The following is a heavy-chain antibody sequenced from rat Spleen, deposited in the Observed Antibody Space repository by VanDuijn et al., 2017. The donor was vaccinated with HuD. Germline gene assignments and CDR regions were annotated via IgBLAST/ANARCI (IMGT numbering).Heavy chain of an antibody. CDR2: ISYDGTAT. CDR1: GFTFSNYD. Sequence: EVHLVESGGGLVQPGKSMRLSCAASGFTFSNYDMAWVRQAPTKGLEWVASISYDGTATYYRDSVKGRFTLSRDNAKSTLYLQMGSLRSEDTATYYCTTTWNFDYWGQGVMVTVSS. J-gene: IGHJ2*01. CDR3: TTTWNFDY. V-gene: IGHV5-20*01.